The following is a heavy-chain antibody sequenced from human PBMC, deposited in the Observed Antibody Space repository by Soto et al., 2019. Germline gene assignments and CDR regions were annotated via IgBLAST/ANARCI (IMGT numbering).Heavy chain of an antibody. CDR1: GFTFSSYS. Sequence: EVQLVESGGGLVKPGGSLRLSCAASGFTFSSYSMNWVRQAPGKGLEWVSSISSSSSYIYYADSVKGRFTISRDNAKNSLYLQMNILRAEDTAVYYCARDDGDYGDGAFDIWGQGTMVTVSS. V-gene: IGHV3-21*01. J-gene: IGHJ3*02. CDR3: ARDDGDYGDGAFDI. CDR2: ISSSSSYI. D-gene: IGHD4-17*01.